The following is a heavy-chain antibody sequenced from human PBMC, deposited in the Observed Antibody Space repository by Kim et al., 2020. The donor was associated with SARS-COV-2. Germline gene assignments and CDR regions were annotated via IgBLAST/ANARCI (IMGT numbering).Heavy chain of an antibody. CDR2: ISYDGSNK. CDR1: GFTFSSYG. D-gene: IGHD4-17*01. CDR3: AKSATTSWTPYGMDV. J-gene: IGHJ6*02. V-gene: IGHV3-30*18. Sequence: GGSLRLSCAASGFTFSSYGMHWVRQAPGKGLEWVAVISYDGSNKYYADSVKGRFTISRDNSKNTLYLQMNSLRAEDTAVYYCAKSATTSWTPYGMDVWGQGTPVPGPS.